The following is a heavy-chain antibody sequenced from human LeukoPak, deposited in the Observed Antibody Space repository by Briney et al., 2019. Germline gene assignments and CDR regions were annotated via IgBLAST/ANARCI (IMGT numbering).Heavy chain of an antibody. CDR1: GFISSSYW. D-gene: IGHD6-13*01. Sequence: GGSLRLSCAASGFISSSYWMSWVRQAPGKGLEWVANIKQDGSEKYYVDSVKGRFTISRDNAKNSLYLQMNSLRAEDTAVYYCARGRDSSSWYYFGHGWFDPWGQGTLVTVSS. J-gene: IGHJ5*02. CDR3: ARGRDSSSWYYFGHGWFDP. V-gene: IGHV3-7*03. CDR2: IKQDGSEK.